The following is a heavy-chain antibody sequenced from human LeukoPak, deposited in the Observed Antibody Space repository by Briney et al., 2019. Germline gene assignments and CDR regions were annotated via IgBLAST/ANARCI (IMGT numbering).Heavy chain of an antibody. CDR1: GGSFSGYY. D-gene: IGHD2-2*01. J-gene: IGHJ4*02. CDR3: ARVVGTSPPA. Sequence: KPSETLSLTCTVYGGSFSGYYWSWIRQPPGKGLEWSGEINHSGSTNYNPSLKSRVTISVDTSKNQFSLKLSSVTAADTAVYYCARVVGTSPPAWGQGTLVTVSS. V-gene: IGHV4-34*01. CDR2: INHSGST.